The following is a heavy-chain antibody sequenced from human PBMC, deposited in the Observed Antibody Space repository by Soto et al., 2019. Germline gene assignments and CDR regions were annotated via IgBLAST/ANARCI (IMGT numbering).Heavy chain of an antibody. CDR3: ARGLGDKSSDY. Sequence: SETLSLTCAVYVGSFSGYYWSWIRQPPGKGLEWIGEINHSGSTNYNPSLKSRVTISVDTSKNQFSLKLSSVTAADTAVYYCARGLGDKSSDYWGQGTLVTVSS. J-gene: IGHJ4*02. V-gene: IGHV4-34*01. CDR2: INHSGST. D-gene: IGHD3-10*01. CDR1: VGSFSGYY.